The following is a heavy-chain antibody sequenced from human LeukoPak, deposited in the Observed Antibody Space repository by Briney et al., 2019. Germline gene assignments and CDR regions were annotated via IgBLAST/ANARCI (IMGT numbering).Heavy chain of an antibody. CDR3: ARDGHSSSWYEAKNILDY. CDR2: INPSGGST. CDR1: GYAFTSYY. V-gene: IGHV1-46*01. Sequence: ASVKVSCKASGYAFTSYYMHWVRQAPGQGLEWMGIINPSGGSTSYAQKFQGRVTMTRDTSTSTVYMELSSLRSEDTAVYYCARDGHSSSWYEAKNILDYWGQGTLVTVSS. J-gene: IGHJ4*02. D-gene: IGHD6-13*01.